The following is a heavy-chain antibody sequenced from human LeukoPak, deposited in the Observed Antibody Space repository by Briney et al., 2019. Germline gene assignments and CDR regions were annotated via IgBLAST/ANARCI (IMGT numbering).Heavy chain of an antibody. V-gene: IGHV3-23*01. Sequence: GGSLRLSCAASGFTFSIYVMSWVRQAPGQGLEWVSAISPSGVSTYYADSVKGRFTISRDNSKNTLYLQMNSLRVEDTAVYSCAKSPSVGHTWGQGTLVTVSS. J-gene: IGHJ4*02. CDR1: GFTFSIYV. D-gene: IGHD1-26*01. CDR3: AKSPSVGHT. CDR2: ISPSGVST.